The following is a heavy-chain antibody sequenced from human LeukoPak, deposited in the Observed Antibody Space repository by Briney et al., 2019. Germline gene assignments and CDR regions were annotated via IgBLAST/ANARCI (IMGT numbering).Heavy chain of an antibody. CDR2: IYHSGST. CDR3: ARDPFGDSSGYYQYYFDY. D-gene: IGHD3-22*01. J-gene: IGHJ4*02. Sequence: SETLSLTCTVSGYSISSGYYWGWIRQPPGKGLEWIGSIYHSGSTYYKSSLKSRVTISVDTSKNQFSLKLSSVTAADTAVYYCARDPFGDSSGYYQYYFDYWGQGTLVTVSS. V-gene: IGHV4-38-2*02. CDR1: GYSISSGYY.